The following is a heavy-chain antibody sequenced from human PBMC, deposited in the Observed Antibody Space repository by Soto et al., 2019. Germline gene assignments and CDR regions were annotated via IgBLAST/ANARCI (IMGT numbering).Heavy chain of an antibody. V-gene: IGHV3-21*01. J-gene: IGHJ4*02. D-gene: IGHD6-13*01. CDR2: ISSSSSYI. CDR3: ARDGSGYDFDY. CDR1: GFTFSSYS. Sequence: GGSLRLSSAASGFTFSSYSMNWVRQAPGKGLEWVSSISSSSSYIYYADSVKGRFTISRDNAKNSLYLQMNSLRAEDTAVYYCARDGSGYDFDYWGQGTLVTVSS.